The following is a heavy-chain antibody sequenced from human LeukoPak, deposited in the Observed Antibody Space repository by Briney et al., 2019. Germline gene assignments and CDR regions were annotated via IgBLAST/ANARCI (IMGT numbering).Heavy chain of an antibody. Sequence: ASVKVSCKASGYTFTNYGISWVRQAPGQGLEWMGWISGHDGNTNYAQKLQGRVTMTTDTSTSTACMEVRSLRSDDTAVYYCARVLELTIFGVASHFDIWGQGTMVTVSS. CDR3: ARVLELTIFGVASHFDI. CDR1: GYTFTNYG. V-gene: IGHV1-18*01. D-gene: IGHD3-3*01. J-gene: IGHJ3*02. CDR2: ISGHDGNT.